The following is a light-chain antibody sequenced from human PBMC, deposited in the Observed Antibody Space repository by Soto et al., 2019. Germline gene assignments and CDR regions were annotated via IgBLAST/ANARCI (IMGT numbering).Light chain of an antibody. CDR1: QSVSSIS. V-gene: IGKV3-20*01. CDR3: QLYGSSPPYI. J-gene: IGKJ2*01. Sequence: EIVFTQSPGTFSLSPGERATLSCRASQSVSSISLAWYQQRPGQAPRLLIFTASSRATGTPDRFSGSGSGTDFTLTISRLEPEDFAVYYCQLYGSSPPYIFGPGTKVDIK. CDR2: TAS.